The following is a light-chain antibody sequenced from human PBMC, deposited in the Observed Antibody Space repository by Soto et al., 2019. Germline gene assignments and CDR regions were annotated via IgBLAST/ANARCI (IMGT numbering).Light chain of an antibody. CDR3: LQDYSYPLT. J-gene: IGKJ4*01. Sequence: AIPMTQSPSSLSASVGDIVTITCRASQGISYALGWYQQKPGKAPKLLIFAASSLQSAVPSRFSGSGSGTDFTLTISSLQTEDFATYYCLQDYSYPLTFGGGTKVEI. V-gene: IGKV1-6*01. CDR2: AAS. CDR1: QGISYA.